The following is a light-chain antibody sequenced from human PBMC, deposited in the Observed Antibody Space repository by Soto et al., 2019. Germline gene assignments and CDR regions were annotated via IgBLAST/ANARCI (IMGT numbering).Light chain of an antibody. Sequence: DIVMTQTPLSSPVALGQPASISCTSSQSLVHRDGNTYLSWLHQRPGQPPRLLIYKISDRVSGVPDRFSGSGTGTDFTLTISRVEAEDVGVYYCMQGTQSPWTFGQGTKWIS. V-gene: IGKV2-24*01. CDR1: QSLVHRDGNTY. CDR2: KIS. J-gene: IGKJ1*01. CDR3: MQGTQSPWT.